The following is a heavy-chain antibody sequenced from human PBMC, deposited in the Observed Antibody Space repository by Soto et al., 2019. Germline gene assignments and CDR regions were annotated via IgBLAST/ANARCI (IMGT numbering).Heavy chain of an antibody. V-gene: IGHV1-69*02. J-gene: IGHJ4*02. CDR2: INPILSMS. CDR3: ATSYGSGYRAFDS. D-gene: IGHD3-10*01. CDR1: GDTFNFYT. Sequence: QVQLVQSGADVQRPGSSVRVSCTASGDTFNFYTINWVRQAPGQGLQWMGRINPILSMSNYAPRFQGRVTXTXDXSTSTAYMELSSLRSEDTAMYYCATSYGSGYRAFDSWGQGALVTVSS.